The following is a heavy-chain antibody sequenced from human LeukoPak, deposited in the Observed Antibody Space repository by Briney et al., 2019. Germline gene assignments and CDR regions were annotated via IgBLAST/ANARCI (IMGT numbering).Heavy chain of an antibody. CDR2: IIPIFGTA. V-gene: IGHV1-69*06. CDR1: GGTFSSYA. J-gene: IGHJ4*02. CDR3: ASGSGSYQVYYFDY. D-gene: IGHD3-10*01. Sequence: SVKVSCKASGGTFSSYAISWVRQAPGRGLEWMGGIIPIFGTANYAQKFQGRVTITADKSTSTAYMELSSLRSEDTAVYYCASGSGSYQVYYFDYWGQGTLVTVSS.